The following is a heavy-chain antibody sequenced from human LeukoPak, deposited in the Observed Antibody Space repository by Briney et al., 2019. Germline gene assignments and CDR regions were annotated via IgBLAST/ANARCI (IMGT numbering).Heavy chain of an antibody. J-gene: IGHJ4*02. Sequence: GASVKVSCKASGYTFTGYYMHWVRQAPGQGLEWMGWITPNSGGTNYAQKFQGRVTMIRDTSISTAYMELSRLRSDDTAVYYCARVIGTYSSSWHGEFDYWGQGTVVTVSS. CDR3: ARVIGTYSSSWHGEFDY. CDR1: GYTFTGYY. CDR2: ITPNSGGT. D-gene: IGHD6-13*01. V-gene: IGHV1-2*02.